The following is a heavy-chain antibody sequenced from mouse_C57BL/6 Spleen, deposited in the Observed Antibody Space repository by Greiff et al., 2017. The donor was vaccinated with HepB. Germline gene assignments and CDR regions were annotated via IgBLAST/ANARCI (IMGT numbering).Heavy chain of an antibody. CDR1: GFTFSDYG. CDR3: ARPGLRRGRYAMDY. CDR2: ISSGSSTI. V-gene: IGHV5-17*01. D-gene: IGHD2-2*01. Sequence: DVMLVESGGGLVKPGGSLKLSCAASGFTFSDYGMHWVRQAPEKGLEWVAYISSGSSTIYYADTVKGRFTISSDTAKNTLFLQMTSLRSEDTAMYYCARPGLRRGRYAMDYWGQGTSVTVSS. J-gene: IGHJ4*01.